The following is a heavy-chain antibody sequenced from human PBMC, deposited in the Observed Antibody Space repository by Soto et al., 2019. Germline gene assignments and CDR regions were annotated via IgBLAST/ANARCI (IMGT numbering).Heavy chain of an antibody. D-gene: IGHD1-20*01. Sequence: QVQLRQWGAGLLKPSETLSLTCAVYGGSFSGYYWSWIRQPPGKGLEWIGEINHSGSTNYNPSLKSRVTISVDTSKNQFSLKLSSVTAADTAVYYCATAKYNWNPDYWGQGTLVTVSS. CDR2: INHSGST. V-gene: IGHV4-34*01. J-gene: IGHJ4*02. CDR3: ATAKYNWNPDY. CDR1: GGSFSGYY.